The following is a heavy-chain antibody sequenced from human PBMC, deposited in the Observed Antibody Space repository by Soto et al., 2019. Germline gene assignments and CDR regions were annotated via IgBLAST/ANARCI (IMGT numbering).Heavy chain of an antibody. D-gene: IGHD3-10*02. CDR2: IDHGWSS. CDR1: GGALNGYY. J-gene: IGHJ6*03. V-gene: IGHV4-34*01. CDR3: AKNVPGADYSYMDV. Sequence: QVQLQQWGAGLLEPSETLFLTCVVYGGALNGYYWSWIRQAPGKWLEWIGEIDHGWSSNYNPSLTRQALLATTSSKSKLALALTSVTAADTAVYYCAKNVPGADYSYMDVWGEGTPVTVSS.